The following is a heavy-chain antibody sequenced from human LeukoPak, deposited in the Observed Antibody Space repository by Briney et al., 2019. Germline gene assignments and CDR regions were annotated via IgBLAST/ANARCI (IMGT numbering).Heavy chain of an antibody. D-gene: IGHD1-1*01. CDR2: IYYSGST. CDR1: GGSISSYY. CDR3: ASHPVQLERRSWFDP. Sequence: SETLSLTCTVSGGSISSYYWSWIRQPPGKGVEWIGYIYYSGSTNYNPSLKSRVTISVDTSKNQFSLKLSSVTAADTAVYYCASHPVQLERRSWFDPWGQGTLVTVSS. V-gene: IGHV4-59*08. J-gene: IGHJ5*02.